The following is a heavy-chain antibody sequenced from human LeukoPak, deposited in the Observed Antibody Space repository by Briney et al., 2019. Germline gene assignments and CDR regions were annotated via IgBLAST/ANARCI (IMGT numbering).Heavy chain of an antibody. J-gene: IGHJ4*02. V-gene: IGHV4-34*01. Sequence: PSETLSLTCAVYGGSFSGYYWSWIRQPPGKGLEWIGEINHSGSTNYNPSLKSRVTISVDTSKNQFSLKLSSVTAADTAVYYCARGGGVCSSTSCYTYFDYWGQGTLVTVSS. CDR2: INHSGST. CDR3: ARGGGVCSSTSCYTYFDY. CDR1: GGSFSGYY. D-gene: IGHD2-2*02.